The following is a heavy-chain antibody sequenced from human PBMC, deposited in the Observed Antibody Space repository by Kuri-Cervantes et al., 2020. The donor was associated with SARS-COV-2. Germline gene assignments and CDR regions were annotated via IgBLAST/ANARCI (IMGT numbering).Heavy chain of an antibody. D-gene: IGHD3-9*01. Sequence: GESLKISCAASGFTFDDYAMHWVRQAPGKGLEWVSAISGSGGSTYYADSVKGRFTISRDNSKNTLYLQMNSLRAEDTAVYYCAKADWANYYSDYGMDVWGQGTTVTVSS. V-gene: IGHV3-23*01. CDR3: AKADWANYYSDYGMDV. J-gene: IGHJ6*02. CDR2: ISGSGGST. CDR1: GFTFDDYA.